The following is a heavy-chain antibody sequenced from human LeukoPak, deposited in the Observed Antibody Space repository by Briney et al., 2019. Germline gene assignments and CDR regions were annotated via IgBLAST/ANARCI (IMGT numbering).Heavy chain of an antibody. CDR3: ARGGYSGSYSG. J-gene: IGHJ4*02. D-gene: IGHD1-26*01. Sequence: SETLSLTCTVSVGSISSHYWSWIRHPPGKGLEWIGYIYYSGSTNYNPSLKSRVTISVDTSKNQFSLKLSSVTAADTAVYYCARGGYSGSYSGWGQGTLVTVSS. CDR2: IYYSGST. V-gene: IGHV4-59*11. CDR1: VGSISSHY.